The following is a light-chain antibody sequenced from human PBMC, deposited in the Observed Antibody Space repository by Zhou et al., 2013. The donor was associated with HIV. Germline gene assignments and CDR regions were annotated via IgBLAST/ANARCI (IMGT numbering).Light chain of an antibody. CDR2: AAS. Sequence: DIQMTQFPSSLSASVRDRVTITCRANQTAGSYLNWYQHKPGEVPKLLIYAASSLQSGVPSRFRGSGSGTEFTLTISSLQPEDFATYYCQQYKTYPWTFGQGTKVEIK. CDR3: QQYKTYPWT. V-gene: IGKV1-39*01. CDR1: QTAGSY. J-gene: IGKJ1*01.